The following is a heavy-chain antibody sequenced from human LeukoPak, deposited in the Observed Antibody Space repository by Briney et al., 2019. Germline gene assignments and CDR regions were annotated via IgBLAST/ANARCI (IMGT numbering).Heavy chain of an antibody. D-gene: IGHD3-16*02. CDR2: INHSGST. V-gene: IGHV4-34*01. J-gene: IGHJ4*02. Sequence: SETLSLTCAVYGGSFSGYYWSWIRQPPGKGLEWIGEINHSGSTNYNPSLKSRVTISVDTSKNQFSLKLSSVTAADTAVYYCARGGRDYAWGSYRYKGCFDYWGQGTLVTVSS. CDR1: GGSFSGYY. CDR3: ARGGRDYAWGSYRYKGCFDY.